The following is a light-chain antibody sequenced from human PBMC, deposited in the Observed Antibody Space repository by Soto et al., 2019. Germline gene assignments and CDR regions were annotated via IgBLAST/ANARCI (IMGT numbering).Light chain of an antibody. CDR1: QDISSY. CDR3: QQYYSYPIT. V-gene: IGKV1-8*01. CDR2: AAS. J-gene: IGKJ5*01. Sequence: IQMTQSPATLSASVGDRVSITCRASQDISSYLAWYQQKPGKAPKLLIYAASTLQSGVPSRFSGSGSGTDFTLTISCLQSEDFATYYCQQYYSYPITFGQGTRLEIK.